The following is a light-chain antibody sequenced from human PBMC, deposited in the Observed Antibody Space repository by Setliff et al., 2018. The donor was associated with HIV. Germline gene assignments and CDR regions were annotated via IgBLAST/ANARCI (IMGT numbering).Light chain of an antibody. CDR3: CSYAGSYTSFDV. CDR2: DVT. Sequence: QSALTQPRSVSGSPGQSVTISCTGTSSDVGFYNYVSWYQQHPGRAPKLIIYDVTKRPSGVPDRFSGSKSGNTASLTISGLQAEDEADYYCCSYAGSYTSFDVFGTGTKVTVL. V-gene: IGLV2-11*01. CDR1: SSDVGFYNY. J-gene: IGLJ1*01.